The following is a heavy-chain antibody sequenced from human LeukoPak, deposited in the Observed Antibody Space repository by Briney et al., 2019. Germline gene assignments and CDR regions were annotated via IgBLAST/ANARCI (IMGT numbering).Heavy chain of an antibody. CDR2: IWYDGSNK. Sequence: GRSVRLSCAASGFTFSSYGMHWVRQAPGKGLEWVAVIWYDGSNKYYADSVKGRFTISRDNSKNTLYLQMNSLRAEDTAVYYCAKDRYYDSSGYQYFDYWGQGTLVTVSS. CDR1: GFTFSSYG. V-gene: IGHV3-33*06. D-gene: IGHD3-22*01. J-gene: IGHJ4*02. CDR3: AKDRYYDSSGYQYFDY.